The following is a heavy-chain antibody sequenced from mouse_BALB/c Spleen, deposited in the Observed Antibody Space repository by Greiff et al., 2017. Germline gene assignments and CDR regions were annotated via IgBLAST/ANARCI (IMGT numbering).Heavy chain of an antibody. CDR3: VRHVYDGYYDAMDY. J-gene: IGHJ4*01. D-gene: IGHD2-3*01. Sequence: EVQVVESGGGLVQPKGSLKLSCAASGFTFNTYAMNWVRQAPGKGLEWVARIRSKSNNYATYYADSVKDRFTISRDDSQSMLYLQMNNLKTEDTAMYYCVRHVYDGYYDAMDYWGQGTSVTVSS. CDR2: IRSKSNNYAT. CDR1: GFTFNTYA. V-gene: IGHV10-1*02.